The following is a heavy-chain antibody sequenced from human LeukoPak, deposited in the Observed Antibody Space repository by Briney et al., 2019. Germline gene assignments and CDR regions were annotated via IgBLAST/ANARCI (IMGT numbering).Heavy chain of an antibody. J-gene: IGHJ4*02. CDR1: VYTFTGYY. CDR2: INPNRGGT. Sequence: ASLKLSCKASVYTFTGYYIHWVRHAPGQGPERLGWINPNRGGTNYAQKFPGRVTMTRDTSISTAHMKLSRLRSDHTAVYDCARDRYTLSYYYVRIGYLEPFDWGGEGPLIAASS. V-gene: IGHV1-2*02. CDR3: ARDRYTLSYYYVRIGYLEPFDW. D-gene: IGHD3-22*01.